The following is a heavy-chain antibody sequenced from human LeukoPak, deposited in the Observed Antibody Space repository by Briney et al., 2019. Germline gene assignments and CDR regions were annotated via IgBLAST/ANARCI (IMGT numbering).Heavy chain of an antibody. CDR2: ISSRSTYI. Sequence: PGGSLRLSCAASGLSFSDYTMNWVRQAPGKGLEWVSSISSRSTYIYYADSVKGRFTISRDNAKNTLYLQMNSLRAEDTAVYYCAKDRGDTAMGTFDYWGQGTLVTVSS. D-gene: IGHD5-18*01. V-gene: IGHV3-21*01. CDR3: AKDRGDTAMGTFDY. J-gene: IGHJ4*02. CDR1: GLSFSDYT.